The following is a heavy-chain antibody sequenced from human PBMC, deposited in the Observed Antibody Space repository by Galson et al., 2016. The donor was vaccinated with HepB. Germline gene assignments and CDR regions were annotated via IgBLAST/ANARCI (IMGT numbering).Heavy chain of an antibody. CDR3: ARDTALVRGALDI. Sequence: SLRLSCAASGFTVSSNYMTWVRQAPGKGLEWVSVIYSDGSPYYADSVKGRFTISRDNSKNTVYLQMNSLRAEDTAMYYCARDTALVRGALDIWGQGTMVTVSS. J-gene: IGHJ3*02. CDR1: GFTVSSNY. CDR2: IYSDGSP. V-gene: IGHV3-66*02. D-gene: IGHD5-18*01.